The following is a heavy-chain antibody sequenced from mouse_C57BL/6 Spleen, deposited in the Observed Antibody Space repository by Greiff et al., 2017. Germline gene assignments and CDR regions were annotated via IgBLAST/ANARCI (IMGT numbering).Heavy chain of an antibody. CDR2: FYPGSGSI. Sequence: LMESGAELVKPGASVKLSCKASGYTFTEYTIHWVKQRSGQGLEWIGWFYPGSGSIKYNEKFKDKATLTADKSSSTVYMELSRLTSEDSAVYFCARHEDRYYYGSSPSMDYWGQGTSVTVSS. V-gene: IGHV1-62-2*01. J-gene: IGHJ4*01. D-gene: IGHD1-1*01. CDR3: ARHEDRYYYGSSPSMDY. CDR1: GYTFTEYT.